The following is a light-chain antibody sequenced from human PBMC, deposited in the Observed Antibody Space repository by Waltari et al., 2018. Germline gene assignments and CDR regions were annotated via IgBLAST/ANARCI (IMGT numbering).Light chain of an antibody. CDR2: ETS. CDR3: QQYDISPLT. CDR1: QTVRATY. Sequence: EIVLTQSPGTLSLSPGERATLSCRASQTVRATYLAWYQQKPGQSPPLVIHETSIRATGIPDRFSGSGSGTDFSLTISSLEPEDFAVYYCQQYDISPLTFGGGTKVETK. J-gene: IGKJ4*01. V-gene: IGKV3-20*01.